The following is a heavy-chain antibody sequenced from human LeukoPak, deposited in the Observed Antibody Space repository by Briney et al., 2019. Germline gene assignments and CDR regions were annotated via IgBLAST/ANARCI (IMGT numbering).Heavy chain of an antibody. J-gene: IGHJ1*01. CDR2: IYSGGST. V-gene: IGHV3-66*01. CDR3: ARDSGSYYPEYFQY. CDR1: GFTVSSNY. D-gene: IGHD1-26*01. Sequence: GGSLRLSCAASGFTVSSNYMSWVRQAPGKGLEWVSIIYSGGSTYYADSVKGRFTISRDNAKKSLYLQMNSLRAEDTAVYYCARDSGSYYPEYFQYWGQGTLVTVSS.